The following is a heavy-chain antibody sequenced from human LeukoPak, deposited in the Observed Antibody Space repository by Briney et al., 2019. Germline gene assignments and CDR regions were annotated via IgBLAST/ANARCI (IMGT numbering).Heavy chain of an antibody. CDR3: ATELEG. V-gene: IGHV3-7*01. CDR2: IEKDGSQK. Sequence: GGSLRLSCAASGFTFSSHWMSWVRQAPGKGLEWVANIEKDGSQKYYVDSVKGRFTISRDNAKNSLYLQMNSLRAEDTAVYYCATELEGWGQGTLVTVSS. CDR1: GFTFSSHW. J-gene: IGHJ4*02.